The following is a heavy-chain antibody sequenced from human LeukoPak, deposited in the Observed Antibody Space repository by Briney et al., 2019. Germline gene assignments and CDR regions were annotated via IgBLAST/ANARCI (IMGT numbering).Heavy chain of an antibody. CDR3: ARDLGSSSSY. CDR1: GYTFTGYY. CDR2: IIPIFGTA. Sequence: SVKVSCKASGYTFTGYYMHWVRQAPGQGLEWMGGIIPIFGTANYAQKFQGRVTITTDESTSTAYMELSSLRSEDTAVYYCARDLGSSSSYWGQGTLVTVSS. J-gene: IGHJ4*02. V-gene: IGHV1-69*05. D-gene: IGHD6-6*01.